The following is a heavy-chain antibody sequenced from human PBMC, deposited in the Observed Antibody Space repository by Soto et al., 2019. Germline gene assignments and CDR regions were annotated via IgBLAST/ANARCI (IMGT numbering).Heavy chain of an antibody. V-gene: IGHV1-69*13. Sequence: AASVKVSCKASGGTFSSYAISWVRQAPGQGLEWMGGIIPIFGTANYAQKFQGRVTITADESTSTAYMELSSLRSEDTAVYYCAGTTGPDDAFDIWGQGTMVTVS. D-gene: IGHD1-1*01. J-gene: IGHJ3*02. CDR1: GGTFSSYA. CDR3: AGTTGPDDAFDI. CDR2: IIPIFGTA.